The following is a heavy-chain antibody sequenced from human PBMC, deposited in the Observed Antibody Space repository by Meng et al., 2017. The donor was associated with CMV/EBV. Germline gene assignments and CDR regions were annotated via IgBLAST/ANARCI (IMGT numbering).Heavy chain of an antibody. CDR2: IYTSGST. CDR3: ARVGPGGRGALDY. V-gene: IGHV4-4*07. CDR1: GGAISSYS. J-gene: IGHJ4*02. Sequence: CTVSGGAISSYSWSWIRQPAGKGLEWIGRIYTSGSTNYNPSLKSRVTMSVDTSKNQFSLKLSSVTAADTAVYYCARVGPGGRGALDYWGQGTLVTVSS. D-gene: IGHD3-10*01.